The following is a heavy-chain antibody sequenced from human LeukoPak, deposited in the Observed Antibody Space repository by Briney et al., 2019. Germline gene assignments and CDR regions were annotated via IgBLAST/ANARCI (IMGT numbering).Heavy chain of an antibody. CDR2: ISSSSSYI. J-gene: IGHJ3*02. V-gene: IGHV3-21*01. CDR3: ASATYYYDSSGSQGDAFDI. Sequence: GGSLRLSCAASGFTFDNYAMTWVRQAPGKGLEWVSSISSSSSYIYYADSVKGRFTTSRDNAKNSLYLQMNSLRAEDTAVYYCASATYYYDSSGSQGDAFDIWGQGTMVTVSS. D-gene: IGHD3-22*01. CDR1: GFTFDNYA.